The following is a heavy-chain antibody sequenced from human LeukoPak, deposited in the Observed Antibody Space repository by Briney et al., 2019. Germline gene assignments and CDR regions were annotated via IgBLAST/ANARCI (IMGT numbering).Heavy chain of an antibody. V-gene: IGHV3-30*03. CDR2: ISYDGSNK. D-gene: IGHD3-22*01. J-gene: IGHJ4*02. CDR3: AREGGIYDSSGYLYYFDY. Sequence: GGSLRLSCAASGFTFSSYGMHWVRQAPGKGLEWVAVISYDGSNKYYADSVKGRFTISRDNCKNTLYLQMNSLRAEDTAVYYCAREGGIYDSSGYLYYFDYWGQGTLVTVSS. CDR1: GFTFSSYG.